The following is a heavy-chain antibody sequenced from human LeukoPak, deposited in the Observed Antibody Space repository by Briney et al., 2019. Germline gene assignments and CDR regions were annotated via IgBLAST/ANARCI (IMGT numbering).Heavy chain of an antibody. J-gene: IGHJ6*02. V-gene: IGHV1-18*01. CDR2: VSAYSGDT. CDR3: ARVWYDSGNHLYFYYGLDV. D-gene: IGHD3-22*01. CDR1: GYTFTTYG. Sequence: ASVKVSCKASGYTFTTYGITWVRQAPGKGLEWMGCVSAYSGDTDYAQSLQGRVTMTTDTSTSTAYMELTTLRSDDTAVYYCARVWYDSGNHLYFYYGLDVWGQGTTVTVSS.